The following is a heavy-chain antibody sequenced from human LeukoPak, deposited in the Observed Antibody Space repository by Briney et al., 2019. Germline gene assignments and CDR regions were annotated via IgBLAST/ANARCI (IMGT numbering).Heavy chain of an antibody. CDR1: GGSVSNKY. D-gene: IGHD5-12*01. CDR3: ARAWLRFNYYYMDV. V-gene: IGHV4-59*02. J-gene: IGHJ6*03. Sequence: PSETLSLTCTVSGGSVSNKYWSWIRQPPGKGLEWIGYIYYSGSTNYNPSLKSRVTISVDTSKNQFSLKLSSVTAADTAVYYCARAWLRFNYYYMDVWGKGTTVTISS. CDR2: IYYSGST.